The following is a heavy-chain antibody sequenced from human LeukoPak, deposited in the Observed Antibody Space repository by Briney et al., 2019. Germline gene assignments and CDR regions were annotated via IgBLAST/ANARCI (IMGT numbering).Heavy chain of an antibody. J-gene: IGHJ4*02. CDR2: ISSSGSTI. CDR1: GFTFSSYE. Sequence: PGGSLRLSCAASGFTFSSYEMNWVRQAPGKGLEWVSYISSSGSTIYYADSVKGRFTISRDNFDNTLYLQVNSLRVEDTAVYYCATTQWLAQLYYFDYWGQGTLVTVSS. D-gene: IGHD6-19*01. CDR3: ATTQWLAQLYYFDY. V-gene: IGHV3-48*03.